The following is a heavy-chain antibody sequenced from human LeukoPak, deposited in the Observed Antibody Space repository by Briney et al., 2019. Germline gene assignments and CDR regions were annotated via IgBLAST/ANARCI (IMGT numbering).Heavy chain of an antibody. J-gene: IGHJ6*02. Sequence: GGSLRLSCAASGFTFSSYAMHWVRQAPGKGLEWVAVISYDGSNKYYADSVKGRFTISRDNSKNTLYLQMNSLRAEDTAVYYRARGVRGVGYYYGMDVWGQGTTVTVSS. CDR3: ARGVRGVGYYYGMDV. CDR2: ISYDGSNK. D-gene: IGHD3-10*01. V-gene: IGHV3-30*04. CDR1: GFTFSSYA.